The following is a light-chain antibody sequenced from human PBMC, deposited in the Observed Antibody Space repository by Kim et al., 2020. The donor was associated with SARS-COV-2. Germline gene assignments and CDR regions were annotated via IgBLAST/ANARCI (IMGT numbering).Light chain of an antibody. V-gene: IGKV3-20*01. CDR2: GIS. J-gene: IGKJ2*01. Sequence: GEKAPASLRARQRGGSKHIAVQQQKPAQAHRLLIYGISSSDSDIRERFSRSGYGTVYTLNLSRLEPKDFAVYYCQEHDNSLYIFGKGTKVE. CDR3: QEHDNSLYI. CDR1: QRGGSKH.